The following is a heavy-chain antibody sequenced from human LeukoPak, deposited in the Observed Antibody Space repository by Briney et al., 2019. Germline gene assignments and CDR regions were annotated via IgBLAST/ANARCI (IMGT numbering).Heavy chain of an antibody. J-gene: IGHJ4*02. CDR3: ARASRSGSYFFY. CDR1: GVTFSDHY. Sequence: GGSLRLSCAASGVTFSDHYMDWVRQTPGKGLEWVGRSRNKANSYTTEYAASVKGRFTISRDDSKNSLSLQMNSLKTDDTAVYYCARASRSGSYFFYWGQGTLVTVSS. D-gene: IGHD1-26*01. V-gene: IGHV3-72*01. CDR2: SRNKANSYTT.